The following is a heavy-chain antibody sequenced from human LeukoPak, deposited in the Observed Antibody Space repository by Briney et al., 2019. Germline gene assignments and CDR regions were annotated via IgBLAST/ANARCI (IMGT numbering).Heavy chain of an antibody. D-gene: IGHD3-22*01. V-gene: IGHV1-69*13. CDR1: GGTFSSYA. J-gene: IGHJ4*02. CDR2: IIPIFGTA. Sequence: GASVKVSCKASGGTFSSYAISWVRQAPGQGLEWMGGIIPIFGTANYAQKFQGRVTITADESTSTAYMELSSLRSGDTAVYYCARADSSGYYLPIYYFDYWGQGTLVTVSS. CDR3: ARADSSGYYLPIYYFDY.